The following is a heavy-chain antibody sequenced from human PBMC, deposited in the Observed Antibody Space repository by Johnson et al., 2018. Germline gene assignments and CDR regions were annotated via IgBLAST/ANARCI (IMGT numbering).Heavy chain of an antibody. Sequence: QVQLVQSGAEVKKAGASVKVSCKASGYTFTSYDITWVRQATGQGLEWMGWMDPNSGNTGYAQKFQGRVTMTRNTSISTAHMELSSLICEDTAVYYLARGRRAVAGPTGNFQHWGQGTLVTVSS. J-gene: IGHJ1*01. CDR2: MDPNSGNT. CDR1: GYTFTSYD. CDR3: ARGRRAVAGPTGNFQH. D-gene: IGHD6-19*01. V-gene: IGHV1-8*01.